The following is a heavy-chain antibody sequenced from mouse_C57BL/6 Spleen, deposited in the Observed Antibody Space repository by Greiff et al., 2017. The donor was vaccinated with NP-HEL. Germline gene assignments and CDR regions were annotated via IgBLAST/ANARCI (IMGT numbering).Heavy chain of an antibody. D-gene: IGHD2-4*01. V-gene: IGHV1-19*01. CDR3: ARRYDYDVDYAMAH. Sequence: VQLQQSGPVLVRPGASVKMSCQASGYTFTDYYMNWVKPSHGKSLEWIGVINPYNGGTSYNQKFEGKATLTVDKSSSTAYMELNSLTSEDSAVYYCARRYDYDVDYAMAHWGQGTSVTVSS. CDR2: INPYNGGT. J-gene: IGHJ4*01. CDR1: GYTFTDYY.